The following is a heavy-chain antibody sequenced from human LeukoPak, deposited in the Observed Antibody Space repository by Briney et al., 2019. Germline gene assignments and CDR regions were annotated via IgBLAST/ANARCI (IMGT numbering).Heavy chain of an antibody. D-gene: IGHD2/OR15-2a*01. CDR2: LYYSGST. V-gene: IGHV4-39*07. Sequence: PSQTLSLTCAVSGGSISSGGYSWGWIRQPPGKGLEWIGNLYYSGSTYYSPSLTSRVTVSVDTSENQFSLKLSSVTAADTAVYYCARAHSIASYYYGVDVWGQGTTVTVSS. CDR3: ARAHSIASYYYGVDV. CDR1: GGSISSGGYS. J-gene: IGHJ6*02.